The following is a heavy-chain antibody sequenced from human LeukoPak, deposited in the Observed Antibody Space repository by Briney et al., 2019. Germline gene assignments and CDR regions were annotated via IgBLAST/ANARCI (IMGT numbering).Heavy chain of an antibody. V-gene: IGHV3-23*01. CDR3: ARAFLIAAAEVSDY. J-gene: IGHJ4*02. Sequence: GGSLRLSCAASGITFIKYSMTWVRQAPGKGLEWVSAITGSGAFTDYADSVKGRFTISRDNAKNSLYLQMNSLRAEDTAVYYCARAFLIAAAEVSDYWGQGTLVTVSS. CDR1: GITFIKYS. CDR2: ITGSGAFT. D-gene: IGHD6-13*01.